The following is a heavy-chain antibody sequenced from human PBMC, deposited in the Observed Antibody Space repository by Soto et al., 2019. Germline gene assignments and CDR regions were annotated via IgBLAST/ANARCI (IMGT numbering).Heavy chain of an antibody. CDR1: GYIFTDYY. J-gene: IGHJ6*02. D-gene: IGHD2-2*01. V-gene: IGHV1-2*06. CDR2: INPNSGGT. CDR3: ARAGIAYCSSTTCYLYYYVMDV. Sequence: ASVKVSCKASGYIFTDYYMHWVRQAPGQELGWMGRINPNSGGTNYAQKFQGRVTMTRDTSISTAYTELTSLTSGDTAVYYCARAGIAYCSSTTCYLYYYVMDVWGQGTTVTVSS.